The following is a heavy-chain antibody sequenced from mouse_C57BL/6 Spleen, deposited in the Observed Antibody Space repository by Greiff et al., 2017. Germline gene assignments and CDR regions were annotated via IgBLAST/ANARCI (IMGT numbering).Heavy chain of an antibody. Sequence: QVQLQQPGAELVKPGASVKLSCKASGYTFTSYWMQWVKQRPGQGLEWIGEIDPSDSYTNYHQKFKGKATLTVDKSSSTAYMQLSSLTSEDSAVYYCARKEVTPFAYWGQGTLVTVSA. V-gene: IGHV1-50*01. CDR1: GYTFTSYW. CDR2: IDPSDSYT. J-gene: IGHJ3*01. CDR3: ARKEVTPFAY. D-gene: IGHD2-2*01.